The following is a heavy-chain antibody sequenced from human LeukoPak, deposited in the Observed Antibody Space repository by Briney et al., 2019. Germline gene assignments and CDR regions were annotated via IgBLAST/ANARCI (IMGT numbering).Heavy chain of an antibody. J-gene: IGHJ3*01. CDR3: AKNSDIALAGSDYALDV. V-gene: IGHV3-30*18. CDR1: GFTFSSYG. Sequence: GGALRLSCAASGFTFSSYGMHWVRQTPGKGLEWVALISFDGSIAYYIDFVKGRFTISKENSKKTLILQINNPRPEDTAGYYCAKNSDIALAGSDYALDVWGQGTMVTVSS. CDR2: ISFDGSIA. D-gene: IGHD6-19*01.